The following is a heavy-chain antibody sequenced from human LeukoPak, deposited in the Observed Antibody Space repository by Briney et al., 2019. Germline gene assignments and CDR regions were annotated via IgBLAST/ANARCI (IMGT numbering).Heavy chain of an antibody. V-gene: IGHV4-61*02. J-gene: IGHJ3*02. Sequence: PSETLSLTCTVSGGSISSGSYYWSWIRQPAGKGLEWIGRIYTSGSTNYNPSLKSRVTISVDTSKNQFSLKLSSVTAADTAVYYCARVNGLVDSRFDAYDILTARTFDIWGQGTMVTVSS. D-gene: IGHD3-9*01. CDR2: IYTSGST. CDR3: ARVNGLVDSRFDAYDILTARTFDI. CDR1: GGSISSGSYY.